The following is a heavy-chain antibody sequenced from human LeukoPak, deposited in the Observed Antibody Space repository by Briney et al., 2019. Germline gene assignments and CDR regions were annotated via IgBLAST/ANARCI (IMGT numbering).Heavy chain of an antibody. CDR3: ASLVVVASSAAWSSSLYYFDY. Sequence: SQTLSLTCTVSGGSISSGGYYWSWIRQHLGKGLEWIGYIYYSGSTYYNPSLKSRVTISVDTSKNQFSLKLSSVTAADTAVYYCASLVVVASSAAWSSSLYYFDYWGQGTLVTVSS. CDR2: IYYSGST. D-gene: IGHD2-21*01. CDR1: GGSISSGGYY. V-gene: IGHV4-31*03. J-gene: IGHJ4*02.